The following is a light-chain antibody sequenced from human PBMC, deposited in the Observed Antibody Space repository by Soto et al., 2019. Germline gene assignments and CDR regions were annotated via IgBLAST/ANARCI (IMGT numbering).Light chain of an antibody. J-gene: IGKJ4*01. Sequence: EILMTQSPATLSVSPGERATLSCRASQSVSNNLAWYQQKPGQAPRLLIYGISTRATGLPGRFSGSGFGTEFTLTISSLQSEDSAIYYCQQSDNWPLLSFGGGTKVDIK. V-gene: IGKV3-15*01. CDR3: QQSDNWPLLS. CDR1: QSVSNN. CDR2: GIS.